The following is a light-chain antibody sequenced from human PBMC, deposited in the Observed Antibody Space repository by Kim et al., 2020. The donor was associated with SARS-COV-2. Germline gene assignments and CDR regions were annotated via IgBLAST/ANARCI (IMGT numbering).Light chain of an antibody. J-gene: IGKJ1*01. V-gene: IGKV1-27*01. CDR3: QRYKSAPWT. CDR2: DAS. CDR1: QGISNS. Sequence: DIQMTQSPSSLSASVGDRVTITSRARQGISNSLAWYQQKPEKGPKVLIYDASTLQSGVPSRFSGSGSGTDFTLTISSLQPEDVATYYCQRYKSAPWTLGPGPKV.